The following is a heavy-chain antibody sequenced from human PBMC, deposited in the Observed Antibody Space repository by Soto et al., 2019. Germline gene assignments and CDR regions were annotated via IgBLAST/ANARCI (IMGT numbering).Heavy chain of an antibody. Sequence: PSETLSLTCAVYGGSFSGYYWSWIRQPPGKGLEWIGEINHSGSTNYNPSLKSRVTISVDTSKNQFSLKLSSVTAADTAVYYCARWVPRYVRIRRLFDLWGQRTLVTVSS. CDR3: ARWVPRYVRIRRLFDL. J-gene: IGHJ5*02. V-gene: IGHV4-34*01. CDR1: GGSFSGYY. CDR2: INHSGST. D-gene: IGHD3-10*02.